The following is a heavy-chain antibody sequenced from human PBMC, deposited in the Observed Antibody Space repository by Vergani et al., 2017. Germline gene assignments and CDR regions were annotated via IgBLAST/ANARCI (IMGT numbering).Heavy chain of an antibody. CDR3: ARISYYYDSSGLYYYYYGMDV. J-gene: IGHJ6*02. CDR1: GGSISSSNW. CDR2: IYHKGST. Sequence: QVQLQESGPGLVKPSGTLSLTCAVSGGSISSSNWWSWVRQPPGKGLEWVGEIYHKGSTNYNPSLKSRVTISVDKSKNQFSLKLSSVTAADTAVYYCARISYYYDSSGLYYYYYGMDVWGQGTTVTVSS. D-gene: IGHD3-22*01. V-gene: IGHV4-4*02.